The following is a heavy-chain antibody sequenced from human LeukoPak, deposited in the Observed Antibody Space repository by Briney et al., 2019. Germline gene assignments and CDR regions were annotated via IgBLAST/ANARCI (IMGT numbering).Heavy chain of an antibody. J-gene: IGHJ4*02. CDR1: GASMRSETHY. V-gene: IGHV4-31*03. Sequence: KPSQTLSLTCNVSGASMRSETHYWSWLRQHPGKGPEWIAYIYYTAGAYYNPSLESRVSITLDASENQFSLKLSSVTAADTAVYYCARGRRELKYAPDYWGQGTLVTVSS. CDR3: ARGRRELKYAPDY. D-gene: IGHD2-2*01. CDR2: IYYTAGA.